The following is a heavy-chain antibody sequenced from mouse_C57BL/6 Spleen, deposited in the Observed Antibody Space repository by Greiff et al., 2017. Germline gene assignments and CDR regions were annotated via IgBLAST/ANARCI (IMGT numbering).Heavy chain of an antibody. D-gene: IGHD1-1*01. CDR1: GYAFSSYW. CDR3: ARNYYGSRPNWYFDV. V-gene: IGHV1-80*01. Sequence: QVQLKESGAELVKPGASVKISCKASGYAFSSYWMNWVKQRPGKGLEWIGQIYPGDGDTNYNGKFKGKATLTADKSSSTAYMQLSSLTSEDSAVYFGARNYYGSRPNWYFDVWGTGTTVTVSS. J-gene: IGHJ1*03. CDR2: IYPGDGDT.